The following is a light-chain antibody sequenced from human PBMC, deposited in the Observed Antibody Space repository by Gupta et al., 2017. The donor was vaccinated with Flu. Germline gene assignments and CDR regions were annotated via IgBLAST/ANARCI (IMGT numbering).Light chain of an antibody. V-gene: IGKV3-15*01. CDR1: QSVSSN. J-gene: IGKJ1*01. Sequence: EIVMTQSPATLSVSPGGIATLSCRASQSVSSNLAWYQQKPGQAPRLPFYGASTRATGIPARFSGSGSGTEFTLTISRLQSEDFAVYSCQQYDNWPPTFGHGTKVEIK. CDR3: QQYDNWPPT. CDR2: GAS.